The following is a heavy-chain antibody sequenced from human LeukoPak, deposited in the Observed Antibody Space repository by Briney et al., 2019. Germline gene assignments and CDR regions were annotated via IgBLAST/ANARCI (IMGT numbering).Heavy chain of an antibody. CDR1: GFTFSTYS. J-gene: IGHJ3*02. CDR2: ISSSSSSFI. Sequence: GGSLRLSCAASGFTFSTYSMNWVRQAPGKGLEWVSSISSSSSSFIYYADSVKGRFTISRDNAKNSVYLQMNSLRAEDTAVYYCARDSPLSFDIWGQGTMVTVSS. CDR3: ARDSPLSFDI. V-gene: IGHV3-21*01.